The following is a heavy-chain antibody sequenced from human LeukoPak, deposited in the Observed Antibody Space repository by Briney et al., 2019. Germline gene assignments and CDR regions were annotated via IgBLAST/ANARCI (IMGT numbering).Heavy chain of an antibody. J-gene: IGHJ3*02. D-gene: IGHD3-22*01. CDR3: ARGIGTSYDSSRDAFDI. CDR1: AGSINSGDYY. CDR2: IYSPGTN. Sequence: PSETLSLTCTVSAGSINSGDYYWSWIRQPAGKGLEWIGRIYSPGTNYNYNPSLKSRVTISIDTSKNQFSLKLTSVTAADTAVYDCARGIGTSYDSSRDAFDIWGQGTMVTVSS. V-gene: IGHV4-61*02.